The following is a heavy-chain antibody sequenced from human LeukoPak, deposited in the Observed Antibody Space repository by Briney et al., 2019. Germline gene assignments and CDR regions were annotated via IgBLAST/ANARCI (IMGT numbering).Heavy chain of an antibody. D-gene: IGHD4-17*01. CDR3: AKGRSTVTYYFED. CDR1: GFTFSNYA. V-gene: IGHV3-23*01. Sequence: PGGSLRLSCAASGFTFSNYAMTWVRQAPGRGLEWVSAISGSGGSTYYADSVKGRFAISRDNSENTLYLQMISLRADDTAVYYCAKGRSTVTYYFEDWGQGTPVTGSS. J-gene: IGHJ4*02. CDR2: ISGSGGST.